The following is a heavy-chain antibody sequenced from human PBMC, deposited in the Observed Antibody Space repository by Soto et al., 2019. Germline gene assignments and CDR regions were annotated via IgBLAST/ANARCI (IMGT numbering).Heavy chain of an antibody. CDR3: ARHTTSSTSFFSFDY. CDR2: IDPSDSYT. J-gene: IGHJ4*02. V-gene: IGHV5-10-1*01. D-gene: IGHD2-2*01. Sequence: PGESLKISCKGSGYSFTSYWISWVRQMPGKGLEWMGRIDPSDSYTNYSPSFQGHVTTSADKSISTAYLQWSSLKASDTAMYYCARHTTSSTSFFSFDYWGQGTLVTVSS. CDR1: GYSFTSYW.